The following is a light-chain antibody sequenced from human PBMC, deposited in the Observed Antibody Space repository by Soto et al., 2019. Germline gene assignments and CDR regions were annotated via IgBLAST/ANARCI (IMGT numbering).Light chain of an antibody. CDR3: HQYGSSPPYT. J-gene: IGKJ2*01. V-gene: IGKV3-20*01. CDR2: GSS. CDR1: QSVTNNY. Sequence: EVVLTQSPGNLSLSPGERATLSCRASQSVTNNYLAWYQQRPGQAPRLLIFGSSDRATGIPDRFSGSGSGTDFTLTISRLEPEDFAVYYCHQYGSSPPYTFGQGTKLEIK.